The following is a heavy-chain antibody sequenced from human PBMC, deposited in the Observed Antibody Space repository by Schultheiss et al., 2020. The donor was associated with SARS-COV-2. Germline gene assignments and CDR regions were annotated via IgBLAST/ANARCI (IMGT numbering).Heavy chain of an antibody. CDR1: GFSFSYYG. CDR3: AKDLSGWYSSSSLYGMDV. V-gene: IGHV3-30*18. J-gene: IGHJ6*02. D-gene: IGHD6-6*01. CDR2: ISNDGNHK. Sequence: GGSLRLSCATSGFSFSYYGMHWVRQAPGKGLEWVAVISNDGNHKYHADSVKGRFTISRDNSKNTLYLQMNSLRADDTAMYYCAKDLSGWYSSSSLYGMDVWGQGTTVTVSS.